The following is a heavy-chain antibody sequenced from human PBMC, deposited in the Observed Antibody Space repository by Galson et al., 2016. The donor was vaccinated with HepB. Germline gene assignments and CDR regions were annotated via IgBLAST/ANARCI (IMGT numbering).Heavy chain of an antibody. CDR3: AKDREGSAGWYLPDS. J-gene: IGHJ4*02. D-gene: IGHD6-19*01. CDR2: ITGSGKTT. CDR1: GFTFSNYA. Sequence: SLRLSCAASGFTFSNYAINWVRQAPGKGLEWVSTITGSGKTTHYAASVKGRFTISRDNFMNTLYLQMNSLRVDDTALYYCAKDREGSAGWYLPDSWGQGVLVTVSS. V-gene: IGHV3-23*01.